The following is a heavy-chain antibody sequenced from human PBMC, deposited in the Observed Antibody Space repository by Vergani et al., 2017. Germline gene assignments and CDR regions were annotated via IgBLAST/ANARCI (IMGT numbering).Heavy chain of an antibody. CDR2: IYYSGST. Sequence: QVQLQESGPGLVKPSETLSLTCTVSGGSISSYYWSWIRQPPGKGLGWIGYIYYSGSTNYNPSLKRRVTISVDTSKNQFTLKLRSVTAADTAVYYCARGLDYYGSGSYRGAFDSWGQGTMVTVSS. D-gene: IGHD3-10*01. CDR3: ARGLDYYGSGSYRGAFDS. CDR1: GGSISSYY. J-gene: IGHJ3*02. V-gene: IGHV4-59*01.